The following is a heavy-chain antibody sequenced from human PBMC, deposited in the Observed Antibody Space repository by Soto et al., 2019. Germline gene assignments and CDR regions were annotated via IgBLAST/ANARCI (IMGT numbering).Heavy chain of an antibody. CDR2: IRSKAYGGTT. D-gene: IGHD3-22*01. CDR3: ARHGPRVYYDNSDYYYYGMDV. V-gene: IGHV3-49*03. J-gene: IGHJ6*02. Sequence: GGSLRLSCTASGFTFGDYAMSWFRQAPGKGLEWVGFIRSKAYGGTTEYAASVKGRFTISRDDSKSIAYLQMNSLKTEDTAMYYCARHGPRVYYDNSDYYYYGMDVWGQGTTVTVSS. CDR1: GFTFGDYA.